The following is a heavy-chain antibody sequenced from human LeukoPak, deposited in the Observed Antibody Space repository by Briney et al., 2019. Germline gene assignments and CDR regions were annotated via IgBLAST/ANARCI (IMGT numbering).Heavy chain of an antibody. CDR1: GGSISNFY. J-gene: IGHJ3*01. CDR2: ISYSGST. V-gene: IGHV4-59*03. D-gene: IGHD2-15*01. Sequence: SETLSLTCTVSGGSISNFYWSWIRQPPGKGLEGIGYISYSGSTNYNPSLKSRVTMSVDKSKNQFSLKLSSVTAADTAVYFCANRWGGGSLYDAFDVWGQGTMVTVSS. CDR3: ANRWGGGSLYDAFDV.